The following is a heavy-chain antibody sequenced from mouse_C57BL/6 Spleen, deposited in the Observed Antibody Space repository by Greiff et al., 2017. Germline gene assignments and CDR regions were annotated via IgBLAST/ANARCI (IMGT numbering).Heavy chain of an antibody. CDR2: IDPEDGET. CDR3: ASLYDGSGGFAY. D-gene: IGHD1-1*01. CDR1: GFNIKDYY. J-gene: IGHJ3*01. V-gene: IGHV14-2*01. Sequence: VQLQQSGAELVKPGASVKLSCTASGFNIKDYYMHWVKQRTEQGLEWIGRIDPEDGETTYDPKFQGKATITAATSSNTAYLQLSSLTSEDTAVYYGASLYDGSGGFAYWGQGTLVTVSA.